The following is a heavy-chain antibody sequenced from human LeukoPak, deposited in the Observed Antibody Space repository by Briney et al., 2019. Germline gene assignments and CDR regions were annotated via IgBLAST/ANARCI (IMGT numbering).Heavy chain of an antibody. CDR1: GDIESSNSAA. J-gene: IGHJ4*02. Sequence: SQTLPPTCAMSGDIESSNSAAWNWIRQSPSRGLEWLGRTYYRSKWYSVYAVSVKSRITIKADTSKNQFSLQLNSVTPEDTGIYYCERDAGTHRDWGKVAMVTVSS. D-gene: IGHD1-26*01. CDR3: ERDAGTHRD. V-gene: IGHV6-1*01. CDR2: TYYRSKWYS.